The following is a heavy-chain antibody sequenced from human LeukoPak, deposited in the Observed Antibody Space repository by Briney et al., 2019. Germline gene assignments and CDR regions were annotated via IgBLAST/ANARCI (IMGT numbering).Heavy chain of an antibody. CDR2: INHSGST. CDR3: ARGSSPDV. D-gene: IGHD6-13*01. CDR1: GGSFSGYY. J-gene: IGHJ6*04. V-gene: IGHV4-34*01. Sequence: PSETLSLTCAVYGGSFSGYYWSWTRQPPGKGLEWIGEINHSGSTNYNPSLKSRVTISVDTSKNQFSLKLSSVTAADTAVYYCARGSSPDVWGKGTTVTVSS.